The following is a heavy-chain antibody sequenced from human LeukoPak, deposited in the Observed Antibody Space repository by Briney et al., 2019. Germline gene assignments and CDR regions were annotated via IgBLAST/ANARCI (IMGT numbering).Heavy chain of an antibody. CDR2: FDPEDGET. J-gene: IGHJ4*02. CDR3: AKETAGFCTGNNCYLHY. CDR1: GYTLTELS. Sequence: ASVKVSCKVSGYTLTELSMHWVRQAPGKGLEWMGGFDPEDGETIYAQKFQGRVTMTEDTSTDTAYMELSSLRAEDTAVYSCAKETAGFCTGNNCYLHYWGLGTLVTVSS. D-gene: IGHD2-8*02. V-gene: IGHV1-24*01.